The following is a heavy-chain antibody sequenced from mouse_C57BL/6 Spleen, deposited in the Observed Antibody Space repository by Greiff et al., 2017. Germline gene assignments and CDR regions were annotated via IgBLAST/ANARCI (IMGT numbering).Heavy chain of an antibody. J-gene: IGHJ4*01. CDR2: IYPRSGNT. CDR1: GYTFTSYG. D-gene: IGHD2-4*01. V-gene: IGHV1-81*01. Sequence: QVHVKQSGAELARPGASVKLSCKASGYTFTSYGISWVKPRTGQGLEWIGEIYPRSGNTYYNEKFKGKATLTADKSSSTAYMELRSLTSEDSAVYFCARGDDYDRGAYAMDYWGQGTSVTFAS. CDR3: ARGDDYDRGAYAMDY.